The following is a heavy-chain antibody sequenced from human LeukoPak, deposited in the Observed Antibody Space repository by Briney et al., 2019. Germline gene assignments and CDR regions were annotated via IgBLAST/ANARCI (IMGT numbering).Heavy chain of an antibody. CDR1: NYSLRRGYY. Sequence: SETLSLTCSVSNYSLRRGYYWGWIRQFPGKRPEWIGNVYHSGSTHYNPSLESRISMSADPSKNQFSLRLSSVTTADTAVYYCARVLGSIGYFEYWGQGILVSVAS. D-gene: IGHD3-22*01. CDR2: VYHSGST. J-gene: IGHJ4*02. CDR3: ARVLGSIGYFEY. V-gene: IGHV4-38-2*02.